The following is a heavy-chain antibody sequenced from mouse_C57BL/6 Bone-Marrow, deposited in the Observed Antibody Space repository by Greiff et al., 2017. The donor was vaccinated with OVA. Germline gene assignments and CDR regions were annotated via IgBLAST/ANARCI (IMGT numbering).Heavy chain of an antibody. D-gene: IGHD2-3*01. V-gene: IGHV1-50*01. CDR1: GYTFTSYW. CDR3: ARLDGYFYFDY. Sequence: QVQLQQPGAELVKPGASVKLSCKASGYTFTSYWMQWVKQRPGQGLEWIGEIDPSDSYTNYNQKFKGKATLTVDTSSSTAYMQLSSLTSEDSAVYYCARLDGYFYFDYWGQGTTLTVSS. J-gene: IGHJ2*01. CDR2: IDPSDSYT.